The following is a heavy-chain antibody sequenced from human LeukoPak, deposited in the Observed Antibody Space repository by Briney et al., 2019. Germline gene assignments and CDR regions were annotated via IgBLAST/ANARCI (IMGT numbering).Heavy chain of an antibody. D-gene: IGHD5-12*01. J-gene: IGHJ4*02. CDR1: GWSFSGYY. Sequence: SETLSLTCAVYGWSFSGYYLSWIRQPPGKGLEWIGEINHSGGTNYNPSLKSRVTISVDTSKNQFSQKLNSVTDADTAVYYCARRDIVTTINTWGQGTLVTVSS. CDR3: ARRDIVTTINT. V-gene: IGHV4-34*01. CDR2: INHSGGT.